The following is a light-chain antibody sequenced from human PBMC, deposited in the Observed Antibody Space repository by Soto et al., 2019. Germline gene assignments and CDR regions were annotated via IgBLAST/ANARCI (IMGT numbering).Light chain of an antibody. CDR1: SSNIGSDS. V-gene: IGLV1-44*01. CDR3: AAWDDSLNGVV. J-gene: IGLJ2*01. CDR2: NNN. Sequence: QSVLTQAPSASGTPGQRVTISWSGSSSNIGSDSVNWYQQLPGTAPKLLIYNNNQRPSGVPDRFSGSKSGTSASLAISGLQSEDEADYYCAAWDDSLNGVVFGGGTQLTVL.